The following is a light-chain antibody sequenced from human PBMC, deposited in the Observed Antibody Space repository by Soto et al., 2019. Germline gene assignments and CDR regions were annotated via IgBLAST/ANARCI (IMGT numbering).Light chain of an antibody. CDR2: DIS. CDR3: NAYTHNSTQV. J-gene: IGLJ2*01. V-gene: IGLV2-14*01. CDR1: NNDIGDYNY. Sequence: QSALTQPASVSGSPGQSITISCSGANNDIGDYNYVSWYQQHPGKGPRLIIFDISHRPSGVSNRFSGSKSDNMASLTISGLQAEDEADYYCNAYTHNSTQVFGGGTQLTVL.